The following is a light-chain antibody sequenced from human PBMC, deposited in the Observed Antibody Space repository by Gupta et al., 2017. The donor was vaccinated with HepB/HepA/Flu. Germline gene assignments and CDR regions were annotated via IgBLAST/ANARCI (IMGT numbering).Light chain of an antibody. CDR2: GAS. Sequence: EMVLTPSPVTLSLSPGERATLSCRASQSVSSSYLAWYQQKPGQAPRLLIYGASNRATGIPDRFSGSGSGTDFTLTISRLEPEDFAVYYCQQYGSSPGTFGQGTKVEIK. J-gene: IGKJ1*01. V-gene: IGKV3-20*01. CDR1: QSVSSSY. CDR3: QQYGSSPGT.